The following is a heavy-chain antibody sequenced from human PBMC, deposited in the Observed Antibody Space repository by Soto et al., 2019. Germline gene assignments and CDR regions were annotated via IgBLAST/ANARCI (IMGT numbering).Heavy chain of an antibody. Sequence: GGSLRLSCPASGFTFCDYAMSWFRQAPGKGLEWVGFIRSKAYGGTTEYAASVKGRFTISRDDSKSIAYLQMNSLKTEDTAVYYCTREIYEWPHWGQGTLVTVSS. CDR3: TREIYEWPH. CDR1: GFTFCDYA. D-gene: IGHD3-3*01. J-gene: IGHJ4*02. V-gene: IGHV3-49*03. CDR2: IRSKAYGGTT.